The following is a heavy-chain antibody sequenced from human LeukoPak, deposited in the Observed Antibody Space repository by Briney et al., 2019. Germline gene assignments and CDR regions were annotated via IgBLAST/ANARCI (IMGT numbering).Heavy chain of an antibody. CDR2: IRYDGNNK. CDR1: GFTFRSCG. Sequence: GGSLRLSCAASGFTFRSCGVDWVRQAPGKGLEWVAFIRYDGNNKDYADSVKGRFTISRDNSKNTLYLQMNSLRAEDTAVYYCAKGYGDLVAFDIWGQGTMVTVSS. D-gene: IGHD4-17*01. V-gene: IGHV3-30*02. CDR3: AKGYGDLVAFDI. J-gene: IGHJ3*02.